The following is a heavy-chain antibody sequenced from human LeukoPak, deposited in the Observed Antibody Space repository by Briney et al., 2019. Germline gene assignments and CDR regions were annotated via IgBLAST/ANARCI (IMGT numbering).Heavy chain of an antibody. Sequence: GGSLRLSCAASGFIFSSYGMHWVRQAPGKGLEWVAFIRYDGSNTYYADSVKGRFTISRDNSKNTLYLQMNSLRGEDTAVYYCARDWSGYYHSFDYWGQGTLVTVSS. CDR3: ARDWSGYYHSFDY. D-gene: IGHD3-3*01. CDR2: IRYDGSNT. V-gene: IGHV3-30*02. CDR1: GFIFSSYG. J-gene: IGHJ4*02.